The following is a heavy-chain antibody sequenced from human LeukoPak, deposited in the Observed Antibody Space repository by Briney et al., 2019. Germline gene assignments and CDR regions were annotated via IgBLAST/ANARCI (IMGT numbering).Heavy chain of an antibody. CDR1: GGSISSYY. CDR2: IYYSGST. D-gene: IGHD3-22*01. CDR3: ARQADYYYDSSGYYFGY. J-gene: IGHJ4*02. Sequence: SETLSLTCTVSGGSISSYYWSWIRQPPGKGLEWIGYIYYSGSTNHNPSLKSRVTISVDTSKNQFSLKLSSVTAADTAVYYCARQADYYYDSSGYYFGYWGQGTLVTVSS. V-gene: IGHV4-59*08.